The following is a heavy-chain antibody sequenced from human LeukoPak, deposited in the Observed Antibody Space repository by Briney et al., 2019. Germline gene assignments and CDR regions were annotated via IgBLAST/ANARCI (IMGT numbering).Heavy chain of an antibody. CDR2: ISSSSSYI. CDR1: GSTFSSYS. J-gene: IGHJ4*02. CDR3: ARAPGYSTPYYFDY. D-gene: IGHD6-13*01. Sequence: GGSLRLSCAASGSTFSSYSMNWVRQAPGKGLEWVSSISSSSSYIYYAGSVKGRFTISRDNAKNSLYLQMNSLRADDTAVYYCARAPGYSTPYYFDYWGQGTLVTVSS. V-gene: IGHV3-21*01.